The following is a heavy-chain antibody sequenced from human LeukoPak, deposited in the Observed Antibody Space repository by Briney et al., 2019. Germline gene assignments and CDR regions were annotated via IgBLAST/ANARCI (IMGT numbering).Heavy chain of an antibody. CDR2: IYYSGST. Sequence: SETLSLTCTVSGGSISSYYWSWIRQPPGKGLEWIGYIYYSGSTNYNPSLKSRVTISVDTSKNQFSLKLSSVTAADTAVYYCASSEVRDVVVPAAQLDYWGQGTLVTVSS. CDR3: ASSEVRDVVVPAAQLDY. J-gene: IGHJ4*02. CDR1: GGSISSYY. V-gene: IGHV4-59*08. D-gene: IGHD2-2*01.